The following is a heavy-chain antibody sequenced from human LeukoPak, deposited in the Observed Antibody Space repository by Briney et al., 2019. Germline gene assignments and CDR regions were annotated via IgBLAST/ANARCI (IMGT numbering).Heavy chain of an antibody. CDR3: AKDTSIGRYCTNGVCSPFDY. CDR2: IIDTGATT. V-gene: IGHV3-23*01. CDR1: GFTFSSYA. J-gene: IGHJ4*02. Sequence: GGALRLSSAGSGFTFSSYAMSWVRQAPGKGLEWVSAIIDTGATTYDADSVKGRFTISRDNSRSTLYLQMNSLRAEDTALYYCAKDTSIGRYCTNGVCSPFDYWGQGTLVTVSS. D-gene: IGHD2-8*01.